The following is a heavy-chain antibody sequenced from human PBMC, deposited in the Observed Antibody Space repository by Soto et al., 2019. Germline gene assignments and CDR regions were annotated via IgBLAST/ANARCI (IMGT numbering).Heavy chain of an antibody. CDR3: ARTRSFTLGFYYDGMDV. J-gene: IGHJ6*02. V-gene: IGHV5-51*01. D-gene: IGHD6-6*01. CDR2: IYPGDSDT. Sequence: GESLKISCQGSVYSFASYWIGWVRQMPGKDLEWMGIIYPGDSDTRYSPSLQGQVTISADKSLRTAYLQWTSLKASDTALYYCARTRSFTLGFYYDGMDVWGQGTTVTVSS. CDR1: VYSFASYW.